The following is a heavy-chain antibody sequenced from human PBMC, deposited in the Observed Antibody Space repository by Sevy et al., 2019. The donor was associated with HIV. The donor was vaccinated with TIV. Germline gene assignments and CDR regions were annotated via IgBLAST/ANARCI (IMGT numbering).Heavy chain of an antibody. J-gene: IGHJ4*02. V-gene: IGHV3-23*01. CDR3: AKDTLVVIQYYFDY. D-gene: IGHD3-22*01. CDR2: ISGSGGST. Sequence: GGSLRLSCAASGFTFSSYAMSWVRQAPGKGLEWVSAISGSGGSTYYADSVKGRFIISRDNSKNTLYLQMNSLRAEDTAVYYCAKDTLVVIQYYFDYWGQGTLVTVSS. CDR1: GFTFSSYA.